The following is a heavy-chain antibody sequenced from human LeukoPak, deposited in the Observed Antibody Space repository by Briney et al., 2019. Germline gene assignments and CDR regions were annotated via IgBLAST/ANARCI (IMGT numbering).Heavy chain of an antibody. CDR1: GFTFDNYA. J-gene: IGHJ4*02. CDR2: IAWNSGNT. CDR3: AKDMNSYGSGSSYNPWGPFDS. V-gene: IGHV3-9*01. Sequence: GGSLRLSCAASGFTFDNYAMHWVRQAPGKGLEWVSGIAWNSGNTGFADSVKGRFTISRDNAENSLSLQMNSLTSEDTAFYFCAKDMNSYGSGSSYNPWGPFDSWGQGTLVTVSS. D-gene: IGHD3-10*01.